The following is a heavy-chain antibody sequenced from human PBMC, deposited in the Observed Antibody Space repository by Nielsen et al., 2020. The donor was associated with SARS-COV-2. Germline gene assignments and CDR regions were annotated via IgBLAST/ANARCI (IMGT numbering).Heavy chain of an antibody. CDR2: INPSGGST. V-gene: IGHV1-46*01. J-gene: IGHJ4*02. Sequence: WVRQAPGQGLEWMGIINPSGGSTSYAQKFQGRVTITRDTSASTAYMELSSLRSEDTAVYYCASDYCGGDCYLFDYWGQGTLVTVSS. CDR3: ASDYCGGDCYLFDY. D-gene: IGHD2-21*02.